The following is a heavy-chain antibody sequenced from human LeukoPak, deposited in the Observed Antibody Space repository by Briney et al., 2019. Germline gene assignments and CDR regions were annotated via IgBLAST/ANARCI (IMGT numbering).Heavy chain of an antibody. D-gene: IGHD1-26*01. CDR2: INHSGST. Sequence: KPSETLSLTCAVYGGSFSGYYWSWIRQPPGKGLEWIGEINHSGSTNYNPSLKSRVTISVDTSKNQFSLKLSSVTAADTAVYYCARGLGATGSLVGYWGQGTLVTVSS. V-gene: IGHV4-34*01. CDR1: GGSFSGYY. CDR3: ARGLGATGSLVGY. J-gene: IGHJ4*02.